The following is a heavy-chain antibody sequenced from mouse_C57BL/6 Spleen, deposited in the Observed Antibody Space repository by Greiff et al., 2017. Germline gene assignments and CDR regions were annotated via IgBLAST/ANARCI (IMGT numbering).Heavy chain of an antibody. CDR2: IDPSDSYT. CDR1: GYTFTSYW. D-gene: IGHD1-1*01. Sequence: VQLQQPGAELVRPGTSVKLSCKASGYTFTSYWMHWVKQRPGQGLEWIGVIDPSDSYTNYNQKFKGKATLTVDTSSSAAYMQLSSLTSEDSAVYYCARGSSYLGNFDYWGQGTTLTVSS. J-gene: IGHJ2*01. CDR3: ARGSSYLGNFDY. V-gene: IGHV1-59*01.